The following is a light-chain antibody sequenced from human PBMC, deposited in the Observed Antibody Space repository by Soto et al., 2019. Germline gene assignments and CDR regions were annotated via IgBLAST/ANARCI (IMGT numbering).Light chain of an antibody. J-gene: IGKJ1*01. CDR3: QHYNSYSEA. CDR1: QTISSW. CDR2: KAS. Sequence: DIQMTQSPSTLSGSVGDRVTITCRASQTISSWLAWYQQKPGKAPKLLIYKASTLKSGVSSRFSGSGSGTEFTLTISSLQPDDFATYYCQHYNSYSEACGQGTKVDI. V-gene: IGKV1-5*03.